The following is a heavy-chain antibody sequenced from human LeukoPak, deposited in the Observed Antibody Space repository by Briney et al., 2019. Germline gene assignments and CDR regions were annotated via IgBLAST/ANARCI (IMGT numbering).Heavy chain of an antibody. CDR3: ANGGYYSLDS. V-gene: IGHV3-30*18. J-gene: IGHJ4*02. D-gene: IGHD2-15*01. CDR1: GFAFRNCG. CDR2: ISYDGSNK. Sequence: WGSLRLSCAASGFAFRNCGMHWVRQAPGKGLEWVAVISYDGSNKYYADSVKGRFTISRDNSKRTLFLQTDSLRGEDTAVYYCANGGYYSLDSWGQGTLVTVSS.